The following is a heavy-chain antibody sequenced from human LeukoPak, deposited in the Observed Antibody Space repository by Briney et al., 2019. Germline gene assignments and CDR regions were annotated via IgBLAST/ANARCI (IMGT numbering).Heavy chain of an antibody. V-gene: IGHV1-18*01. CDR2: ISAYNGNT. J-gene: IGHJ4*02. D-gene: IGHD2-21*02. Sequence: ASVKVSCKASGYTFTSYGISWVRQAPGRGLEWMGWISAYNGNTNYAQKLQGRVTMTTDTSTSTAYMELRSLRSDDTAVYYCARPVAYCGGDCFFDYWGQGTLVTVSS. CDR3: ARPVAYCGGDCFFDY. CDR1: GYTFTSYG.